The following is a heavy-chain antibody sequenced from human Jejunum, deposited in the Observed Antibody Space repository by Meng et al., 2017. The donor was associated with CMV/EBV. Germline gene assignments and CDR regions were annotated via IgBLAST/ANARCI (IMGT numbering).Heavy chain of an antibody. J-gene: IGHJ6*02. CDR2: IYYSGST. V-gene: IGHV4-59*01. CDR1: CASLSAYY. D-gene: IGHD3-16*02. CDR3: ARDNGDYYYGMDV. Sequence: FSCASLSAYYWAWFRQSPGKGLEWIGYIYYSGSTRYTPSLEGRVGISIDSSRKHFSLKMTSVTAADTATYYCARDNGDYYYGMDVWGPGATVTVSS.